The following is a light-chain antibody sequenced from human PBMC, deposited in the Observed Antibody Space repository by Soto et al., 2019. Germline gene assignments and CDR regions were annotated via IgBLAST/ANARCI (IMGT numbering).Light chain of an antibody. CDR1: SSDIGRYDL. Sequence: QSALAQPASVSGSPGQSITISCTGTSSDIGRYDLVAWYQQHPGEAPKLVIYEVTKRPSGISDRFSASKSGNTASLTISGLRAEDEATYFCCSHAGRGTVLFGGGTKLTVL. CDR3: CSHAGRGTVL. J-gene: IGLJ2*01. CDR2: EVT. V-gene: IGLV2-23*02.